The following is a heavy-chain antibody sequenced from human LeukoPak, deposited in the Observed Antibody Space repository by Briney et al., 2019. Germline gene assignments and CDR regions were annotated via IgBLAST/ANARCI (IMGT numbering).Heavy chain of an antibody. CDR1: GFNVSSNY. Sequence: GGSLRLSCAASGFNVSSNYMTWVRQAPGKGLGWVSVIYSDGNTYYADSVKGRFTISRDNSKNTLSLQMNSLRAEDTAIYYCASSLKQLGRGQTYYYDSSGYYYWGQGTLVTVSS. J-gene: IGHJ4*02. V-gene: IGHV3-53*01. CDR3: ASSLKQLGRGQTYYYDSSGYYY. D-gene: IGHD3-22*01. CDR2: IYSDGNT.